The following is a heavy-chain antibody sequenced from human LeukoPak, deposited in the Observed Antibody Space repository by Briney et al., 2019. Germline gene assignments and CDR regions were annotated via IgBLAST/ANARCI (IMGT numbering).Heavy chain of an antibody. CDR3: ARAEYYYDSSGYYGTNWFDP. J-gene: IGHJ5*02. CDR2: IIPIFGTA. CDR1: GGTFSSYA. Sequence: SVKVSCKASGGTFSSYAISWVRQAPGQGLEWMGGIIPIFGTANYAQKFQGRVTITADESTSTAYMELSSLRSEDTAVYYCARAEYYYDSSGYYGTNWFDPWGQGTLVTVSS. V-gene: IGHV1-69*13. D-gene: IGHD3-22*01.